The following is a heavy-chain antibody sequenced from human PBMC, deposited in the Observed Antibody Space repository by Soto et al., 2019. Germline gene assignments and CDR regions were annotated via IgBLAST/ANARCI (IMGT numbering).Heavy chain of an antibody. D-gene: IGHD3-16*02. Sequence: ASVKVSCKASGYTFTSYGISWVRQPPGQGLEWMGWISAYNGNTNYAQKLQGRVTMTTDTSTSTAYMELRSLRSDDTAVYYCARTDIMITFGGVIEVFDYWGQGTLVTVSS. CDR3: ARTDIMITFGGVIEVFDY. CDR1: GYTFTSYG. J-gene: IGHJ4*02. V-gene: IGHV1-18*01. CDR2: ISAYNGNT.